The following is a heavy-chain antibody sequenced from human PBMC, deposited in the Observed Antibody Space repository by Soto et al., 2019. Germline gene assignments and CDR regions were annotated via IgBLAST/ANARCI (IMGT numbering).Heavy chain of an antibody. CDR2: INPSGGST. D-gene: IGHD2-15*01. V-gene: IGHV1-46*03. J-gene: IGHJ6*03. CDR3: ARDGGSCRGGRYEAPYYYKAV. CDR1: GYTLTSYY. Sequence: QVQLVQSGAEVKKPGASVKDSCKASGYTLTSYYMHWVRQAPGQGLEWMGIINPSGGSTRYAQQVQRRAATNSHTYTNTIWLELSSLRSEDSDVYYSARDGGSCRGGRYEAPYYYKAVWGKGTTVTVSS.